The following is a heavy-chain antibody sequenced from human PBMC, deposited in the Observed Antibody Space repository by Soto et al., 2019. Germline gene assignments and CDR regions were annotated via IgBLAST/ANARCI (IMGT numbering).Heavy chain of an antibody. V-gene: IGHV4-38-2*02. D-gene: IGHD1-26*01. J-gene: IGHJ4*02. CDR1: GFSIRSGYY. CDR3: ARDWYRDGYHGGNSDD. Sequence: SETLSLTCAVSGFSIRSGYYWVWIRQPPGKGLEWIGSMYYSGSTYYNPSLKSRVTISVDTSKNQVSMKLSSVTAADTAVYYCARDWYRDGYHGGNSDDWGQGNMITFSS. CDR2: MYYSGST.